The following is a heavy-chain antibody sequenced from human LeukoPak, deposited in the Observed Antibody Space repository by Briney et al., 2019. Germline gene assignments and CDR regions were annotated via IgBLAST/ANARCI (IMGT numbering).Heavy chain of an antibody. CDR3: ARIKGYTRFDI. CDR2: IRYDGSSK. CDR1: GFTFSSYG. D-gene: IGHD1-14*01. Sequence: PVRSLRLSCAASGFTFSSYGMHWVRQAPGKGLEWVAFIRYDGSSKYYADSVKGRFTISRDNSKNTLYLQMNSLRAEDTAVYYCARIKGYTRFDIWGQGTMVTVSS. J-gene: IGHJ3*02. V-gene: IGHV3-30*02.